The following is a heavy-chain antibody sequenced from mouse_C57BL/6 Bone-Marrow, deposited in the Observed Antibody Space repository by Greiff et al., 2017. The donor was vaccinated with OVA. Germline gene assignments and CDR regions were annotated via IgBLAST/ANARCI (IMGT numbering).Heavy chain of an antibody. V-gene: IGHV14-4*01. Sequence: EVHLVESGAELVRPGASVKLSCTASGFNIKDDYMHWVKQRPEQGLEWIGWIDPENGDTEYASKFQGKATITADTSSNTAYLQLSSLTSEDTAVYYCTTPYGYDWYFDVWGTGTTVTVSS. D-gene: IGHD2-2*01. CDR3: TTPYGYDWYFDV. CDR1: GFNIKDDY. CDR2: IDPENGDT. J-gene: IGHJ1*03.